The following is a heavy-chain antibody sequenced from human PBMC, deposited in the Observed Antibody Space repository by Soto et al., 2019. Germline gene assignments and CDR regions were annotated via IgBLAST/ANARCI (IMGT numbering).Heavy chain of an antibody. J-gene: IGHJ4*02. V-gene: IGHV1-18*04. CDR3: ARGPPGGRGYSSGYFHY. CDR2: ISAYTGYT. D-gene: IGHD5-18*01. Sequence: QVQLVQSGAEVKKPGASVKVSCKASGYTFTDYGLSWVRQAPGQGLEWMGWISAYTGYTKSVQNLQGRVTMTTDTSTSTAYLEVRSLRSDDTAVYYCARGPPGGRGYSSGYFHYWGQGTLVTVSS. CDR1: GYTFTDYG.